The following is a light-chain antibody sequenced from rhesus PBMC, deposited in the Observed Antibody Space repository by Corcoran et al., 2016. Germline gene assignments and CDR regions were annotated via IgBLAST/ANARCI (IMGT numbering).Light chain of an antibody. Sequence: DIVMTQSPDSLAVSLGERVTINCKSSQSLLYSSNNKNYLAWYQQKPGQAPKLLIYWASTRESGVPNRFIGSGSGTDFTLTISGLQAEDVAVYYCKQYYSTPWTFGQGTKVEIK. CDR1: QSLLYSSNNKNY. V-gene: IGKV4-1*01. J-gene: IGKJ1*01. CDR3: KQYYSTPWT. CDR2: WAS.